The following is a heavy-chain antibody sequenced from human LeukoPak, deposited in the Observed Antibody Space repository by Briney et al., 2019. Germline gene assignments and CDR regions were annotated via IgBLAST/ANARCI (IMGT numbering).Heavy chain of an antibody. V-gene: IGHV1-46*01. J-gene: IGHJ6*02. CDR2: INPSGGST. Sequence: ASVKVSCKASGYTFTSYYMHWVRQAPGQGLEWMGIINPSGGSTSYAQKFQGRVTMTTDTSTSTAYMELRSLRSDDTAVYYCARGPTLSLLWFGDSDYGMDVWGQGTTVTVSS. D-gene: IGHD3-10*01. CDR1: GYTFTSYY. CDR3: ARGPTLSLLWFGDSDYGMDV.